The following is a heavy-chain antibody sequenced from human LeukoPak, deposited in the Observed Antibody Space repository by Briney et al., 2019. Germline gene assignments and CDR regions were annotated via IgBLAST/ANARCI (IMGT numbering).Heavy chain of an antibody. V-gene: IGHV4-59*01. J-gene: IGHJ6*03. CDR1: GGSISSYY. D-gene: IGHD6-13*01. CDR2: IYYSGSA. Sequence: SETLSLTCTLSGGSISSYYWSWIRHPPGKGLEWIGYIYYSGSATYNPSLKSRVTISVDTSKNQLSLKLSSVTAADTAMYYCARDRGPYSTSLYYYYYMDVWGKGTTVTVSS. CDR3: ARDRGPYSTSLYYYYYMDV.